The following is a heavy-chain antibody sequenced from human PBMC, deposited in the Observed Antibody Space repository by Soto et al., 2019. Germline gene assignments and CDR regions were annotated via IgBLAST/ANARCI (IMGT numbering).Heavy chain of an antibody. CDR1: GYTFTSYG. D-gene: IGHD2-15*01. CDR2: ISAYNGNT. V-gene: IGHV1-18*01. Sequence: QVPLVQSGAEVKKPGASVKVSCKASGYTFTSYGISWVRQAPGQGLEWMGWISAYNGNTNYAQKLQGRVTMTTDTSTSTAYMELRSLRSDDTAVYYCARDWKVYCSGGSCYPDYWGQGTLVTVSS. J-gene: IGHJ4*02. CDR3: ARDWKVYCSGGSCYPDY.